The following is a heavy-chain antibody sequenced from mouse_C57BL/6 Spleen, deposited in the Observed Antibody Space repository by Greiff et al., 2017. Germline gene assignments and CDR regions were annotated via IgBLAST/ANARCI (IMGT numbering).Heavy chain of an antibody. CDR1: GFTFSDYY. CDR3: ASDGGDY. CDR2: ISNGGGST. J-gene: IGHJ2*01. V-gene: IGHV5-12*01. Sequence: EVMLVESGGGLVQPGGSLKLSCAASGFTFSDYYMYWVRQTPEKRLEWVAYISNGGGSTYYPDTVKGRFTIARSYAKNTLYLQMSRLKAEDTAIYYCASDGGDYWGQGTTLTVSS.